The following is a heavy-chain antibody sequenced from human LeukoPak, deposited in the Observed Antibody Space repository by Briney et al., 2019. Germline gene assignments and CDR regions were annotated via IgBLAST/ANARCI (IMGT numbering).Heavy chain of an antibody. CDR1: GGTFSSYA. CDR2: IIPIFGTA. D-gene: IGHD3-3*01. Sequence: SAKVSCKASGGTFSSYAISWVRQAPGQGLEWMGGIIPIFGTANYAQKFQGRVTITTDESTSTAYMELSSLRSEDTAVYYCARTYYDFWSGYYNYYYMDVWGKGTTVTVSS. CDR3: ARTYYDFWSGYYNYYYMDV. J-gene: IGHJ6*03. V-gene: IGHV1-69*05.